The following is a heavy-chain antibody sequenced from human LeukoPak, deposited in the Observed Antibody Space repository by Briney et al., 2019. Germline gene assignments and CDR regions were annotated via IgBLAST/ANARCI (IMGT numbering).Heavy chain of an antibody. CDR1: GYTFSSYG. J-gene: IGHJ6*02. CDR3: ATDDSGGYYPTGGMDV. Sequence: ASVKVSCKASGYTFSSYGISWVRQAPGQGLEWMGWISAYNGDTKYAQKVQGRVTMTTDTSTNTAYMELGSLRPDDTAVYFCATDDSGGYYPTGGMDVWGQGTTVTVSS. V-gene: IGHV1-18*01. D-gene: IGHD3-22*01. CDR2: ISAYNGDT.